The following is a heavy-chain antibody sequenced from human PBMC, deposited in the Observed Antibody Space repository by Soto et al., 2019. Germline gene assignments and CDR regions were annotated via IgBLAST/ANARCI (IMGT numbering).Heavy chain of an antibody. J-gene: IGHJ4*02. CDR1: NDSISSSTYF. CDR2: IYFSGST. CDR3: ARQIREGYFDY. Sequence: SETLSLTCTVSNDSISSSTYFWGWVRQPPGKGLECVGSIYFSGSTFYNPSLKSRVTISLDTSKNHFSLKLTSVTATDTAVYYLARQIREGYFDYWGQGTLVTVSS. V-gene: IGHV4-39*01.